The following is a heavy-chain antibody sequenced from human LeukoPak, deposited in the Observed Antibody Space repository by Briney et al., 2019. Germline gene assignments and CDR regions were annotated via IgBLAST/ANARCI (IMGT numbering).Heavy chain of an antibody. CDR2: IHTSGST. D-gene: IGHD2-21*02. J-gene: IGHJ3*02. V-gene: IGHV4-4*07. CDR1: GGSFSGYY. Sequence: PSETLSLTCAVYGGSFSGYYWSWIRQPAGKVLEWIGRIHTSGSTNYNPSLKSRVTMSVDTSKNQFSLKLSSVTAADTAVYYCARDKYAYCGGDCLDAFDIWGQGTMVTVSS. CDR3: ARDKYAYCGGDCLDAFDI.